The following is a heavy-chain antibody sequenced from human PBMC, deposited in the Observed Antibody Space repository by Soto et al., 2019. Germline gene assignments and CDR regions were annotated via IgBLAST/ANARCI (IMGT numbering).Heavy chain of an antibody. Sequence: ASETLSLTCTVSGGSISSSSYYWGWIRQPPGKGLEWIGSIYYSWSTYYNPSLKSRVTISVDTSKNQLSLKLYSVTTADTAMYYCARLPWADYGGIFDPWGQGTLVTVSS. CDR1: GGSISSSSYY. CDR2: IYYSWST. CDR3: ARLPWADYGGIFDP. J-gene: IGHJ5*02. D-gene: IGHD4-17*01. V-gene: IGHV4-39*07.